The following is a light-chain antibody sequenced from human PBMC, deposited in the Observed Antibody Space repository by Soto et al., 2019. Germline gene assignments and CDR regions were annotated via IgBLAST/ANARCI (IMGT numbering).Light chain of an antibody. J-gene: IGKJ1*01. CDR3: QQCYRYWT. V-gene: IGKV1-5*01. CDR2: DAS. CDR1: ENINRC. Sequence: DIQMTQSPSTLSASVGDRVTITCRASENINRCLAWYQQKPGKAPELLIYDASNLESGVPLRFSGSGSETEFTLSISSLQPDDFATYYCQQCYRYWTFGQGTKVEVK.